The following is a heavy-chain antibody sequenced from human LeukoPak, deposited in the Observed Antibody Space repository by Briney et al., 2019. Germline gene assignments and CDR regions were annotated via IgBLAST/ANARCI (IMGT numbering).Heavy chain of an antibody. V-gene: IGHV3-23*01. D-gene: IGHD3-22*01. CDR2: ISGSGGST. J-gene: IGHJ4*02. CDR1: GISHSNYG. Sequence: GVSLSLSCPVSGISHSNYGMSWVRQAPGKGLEWAAGISGSGGSTNYADYVNGRFSISRNNPKNTIYLHMSGLRAEDTAVYFCAKRGVVIRVILVGFHKWAYYFYSWGQGALVTVSS. CDR3: AKRGVVIRVILVGFHKWAYYFYS.